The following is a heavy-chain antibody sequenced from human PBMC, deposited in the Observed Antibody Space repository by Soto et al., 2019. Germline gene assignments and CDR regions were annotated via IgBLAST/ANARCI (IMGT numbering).Heavy chain of an antibody. CDR2: IYWDDDK. Sequence: QITLNESGPTVVRPTETLTLTCRFSGFSLTTSGVGVGWIRQSPGKAPEWLALIYWDDDKGYSASLKSRLTITKDTSKNQVVLTVSDLDPTDTATYYCAHRVLRKVFGIVTTTAIYLDFWGQGTTVAVSS. CDR1: GFSLTTSGVG. CDR3: AHRVLRKVFGIVTTTAIYLDF. D-gene: IGHD3-3*01. V-gene: IGHV2-5*02. J-gene: IGHJ4*02.